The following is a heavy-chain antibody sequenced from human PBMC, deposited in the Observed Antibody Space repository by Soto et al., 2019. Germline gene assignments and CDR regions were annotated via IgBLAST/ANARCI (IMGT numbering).Heavy chain of an antibody. CDR1: GFTFSIST. CDR3: AAYCYTMTCTHFHGYS. J-gene: IGHJ5*02. V-gene: IGHV3-21*01. Sequence: EVQLVESGGGLVKPGGSLTLSCAASGFTFSISTMNWVRQAPGKRLEWVSSISSGTTYFYYADSVKGRFSISRDNAKHSLYLQMNSLRVEDTAVYYCAAYCYTMTCTHFHGYSWGQGTQVTVSS. D-gene: IGHD3-16*02. CDR2: ISSGTTYF.